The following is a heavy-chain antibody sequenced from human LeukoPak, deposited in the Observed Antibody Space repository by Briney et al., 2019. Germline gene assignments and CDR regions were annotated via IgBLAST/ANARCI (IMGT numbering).Heavy chain of an antibody. Sequence: SGSLRLSCAASGFSFSSYTMHWVRQAPGKGLEYVSAFSSSGKSTDYVNSVKGRFTISRDNSKNTLYLQMGSLRAEDMAVYYCARRGSYSAEYFQHWGQGTLVTVSS. CDR3: ARRGSYSAEYFQH. J-gene: IGHJ1*01. V-gene: IGHV3-64*01. D-gene: IGHD1-26*01. CDR1: GFSFSSYT. CDR2: FSSSGKST.